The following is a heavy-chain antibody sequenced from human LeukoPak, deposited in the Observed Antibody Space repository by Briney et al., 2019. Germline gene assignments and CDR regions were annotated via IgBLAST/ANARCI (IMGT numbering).Heavy chain of an antibody. D-gene: IGHD2-21*02. J-gene: IGHJ4*02. V-gene: IGHV4-59*03. CDR1: GGSIRSYY. CDR2: MYYTGST. Sequence: TSETLSLTCTFSGGSIRSYYWTWIRQPPGKGLEWIGYMYYTGSTKYNPSLKSRVSISVDTSKNQFSLTLTSVTAADTAVYYCAAVVVSGTPYFDYWGQGTLVTVSS. CDR3: AAVVVSGTPYFDY.